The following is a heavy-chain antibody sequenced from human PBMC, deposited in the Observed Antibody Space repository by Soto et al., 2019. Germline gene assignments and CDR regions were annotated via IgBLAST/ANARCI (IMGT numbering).Heavy chain of an antibody. D-gene: IGHD6-19*01. Sequence: QVQLVQSGAEVKKPGSSVKVSCKASGGTFSRYAISWVRQAPGQGLEWMGGITPMFGTANYAQKFQGRVTITADESTSTVHMELRRLRSEDTAVYYCAQTLGSAVAGPGRFDLWGRDTLVIVSS. V-gene: IGHV1-69*12. J-gene: IGHJ2*01. CDR3: AQTLGSAVAGPGRFDL. CDR1: GGTFSRYA. CDR2: ITPMFGTA.